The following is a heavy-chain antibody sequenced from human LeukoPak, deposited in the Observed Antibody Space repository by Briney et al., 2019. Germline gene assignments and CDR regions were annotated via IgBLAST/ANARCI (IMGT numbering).Heavy chain of an antibody. D-gene: IGHD2-21*02. CDR1: GFTFSDYY. CDR2: ISSSGSTI. CDR3: ARRLYCGGDCYLFTSDAFDI. Sequence: GGSLRLSCAASGFTFSDYYMSWIRQAPGKELEWVSYISSSGSTIYYADSVKGRFTISRDNAKNSLYLQMNSLRAEDTAVYYCARRLYCGGDCYLFTSDAFDIWGQGTMVTVSS. V-gene: IGHV3-11*01. J-gene: IGHJ3*02.